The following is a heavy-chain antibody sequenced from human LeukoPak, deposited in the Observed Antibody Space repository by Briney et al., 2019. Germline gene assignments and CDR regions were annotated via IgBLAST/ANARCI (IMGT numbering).Heavy chain of an antibody. J-gene: IGHJ6*04. CDR2: IYYSGST. V-gene: IGHV4-31*03. Sequence: PSQTLSPTCTVSGGSISSGGYYWSWIRQHPGKGLEWIGYIYYSGSTYYNPSLKSRVTISVDTSKNQFSLKLSSVTAADTAVYYCARDNVPDCSSTSCYYYGMDVWGKGTTVTVSS. D-gene: IGHD2-2*01. CDR1: GGSISSGGYY. CDR3: ARDNVPDCSSTSCYYYGMDV.